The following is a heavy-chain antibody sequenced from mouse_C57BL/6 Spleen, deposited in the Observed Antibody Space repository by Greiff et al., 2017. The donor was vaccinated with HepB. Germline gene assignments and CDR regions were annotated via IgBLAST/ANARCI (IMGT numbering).Heavy chain of an antibody. CDR3: ARDRSLAY. CDR2: INYDGSST. Sequence: EVMLVESEGGLVQPGSSMKLSCTASGFTFSDYYMAWVRQVPEKGLEWVANINYDGSSTYYLDSLKSRFIISRDNAKNILYLQMSSLKSEDTATYYCARDRSLAYWGQGTLVTVSA. V-gene: IGHV5-16*01. J-gene: IGHJ3*01. CDR1: GFTFSDYY.